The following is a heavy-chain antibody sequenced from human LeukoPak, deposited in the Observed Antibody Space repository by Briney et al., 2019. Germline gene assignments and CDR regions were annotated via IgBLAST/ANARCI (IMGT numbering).Heavy chain of an antibody. CDR1: GFTFSSYS. Sequence: PGGSLRLSCAASGFTFSSYSMNWVRQAPGKGLEWVSSISSSSSYIYYADSVKGRFTISRDNAKNSLYLQMNSLRAEDTAVYYCARDLGVGATAGWFDPWGQGTLVTVSS. J-gene: IGHJ5*02. CDR2: ISSSSSYI. V-gene: IGHV3-21*01. D-gene: IGHD1-26*01. CDR3: ARDLGVGATAGWFDP.